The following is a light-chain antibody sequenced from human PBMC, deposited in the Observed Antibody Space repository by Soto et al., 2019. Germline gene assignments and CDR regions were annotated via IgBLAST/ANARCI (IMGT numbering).Light chain of an antibody. CDR2: AAS. Sequence: EIVMTQSPATLSVSPGDRATLSCRASQSVSTDLAWYQQKPGEAPRLLIYAASTRATGIPARFSGSGSGTDFTLTISSLQSADSAVFYCQQYRYWPPLTFGGGTKVEIK. CDR1: QSVSTD. V-gene: IGKV3-15*01. J-gene: IGKJ4*01. CDR3: QQYRYWPPLT.